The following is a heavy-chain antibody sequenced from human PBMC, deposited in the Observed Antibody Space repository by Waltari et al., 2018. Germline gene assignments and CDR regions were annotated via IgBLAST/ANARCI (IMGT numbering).Heavy chain of an antibody. D-gene: IGHD4-17*01. CDR2: IGSHGKNK. J-gene: IGHJ4*02. V-gene: IGHV3-30*02. CDR3: AKEEVTTGLDF. Sequence: QGKVVESGGGVVQPGGSLSLACAASELTFSDYVMHWVREAPGKGLEWVAYIGSHGKNKYYADSMKGRFTISRDNSKNTLFLQMNSLRPDDTAVYYCAKEEVTTGLDFWGQGTLVTVSS. CDR1: ELTFSDYV.